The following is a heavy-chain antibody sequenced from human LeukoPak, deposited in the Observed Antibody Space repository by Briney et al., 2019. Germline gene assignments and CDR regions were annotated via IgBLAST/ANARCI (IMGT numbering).Heavy chain of an antibody. CDR2: INHSGST. J-gene: IGHJ3*02. Sequence: PSETLSLTCAVYGGSFSGYYWSWIRQPPGKGLEWIGEINHSGSTNYNPSLKSRVTISVDTSKNQFSLELSSVTTADTAVYYCARHTRPGYGGSENAFDIWGQGTMVTVSS. V-gene: IGHV4-34*01. D-gene: IGHD5-12*01. CDR1: GGSFSGYY. CDR3: ARHTRPGYGGSENAFDI.